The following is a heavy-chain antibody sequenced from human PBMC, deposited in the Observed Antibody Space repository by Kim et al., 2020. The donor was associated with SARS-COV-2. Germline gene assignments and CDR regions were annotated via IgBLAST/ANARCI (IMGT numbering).Heavy chain of an antibody. D-gene: IGHD3-22*01. Sequence: SLKSRVTISVDTSKNQFSLKLSSVTAADTAVYYCARGGVIVRRYYGMDVWGQGTTVTVSS. V-gene: IGHV4-59*09. J-gene: IGHJ6*02. CDR3: ARGGVIVRRYYGMDV.